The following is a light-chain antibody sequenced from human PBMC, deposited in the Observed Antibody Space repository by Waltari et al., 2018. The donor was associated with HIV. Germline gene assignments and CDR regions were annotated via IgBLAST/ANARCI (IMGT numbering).Light chain of an antibody. V-gene: IGKV3-20*01. J-gene: IGKJ2*01. CDR2: GAS. CDR1: QSVRRGF. Sequence: EIVLTQSPATLSLSPGDRFTLSCRASQSVRRGFLAWYQQKRGQAHRLLIYGASTRAKGIPDRFSGGGSGTDFTLTISSLDPEDFAVYYCHQYGSATYTFGQGTKLDIK. CDR3: HQYGSATYT.